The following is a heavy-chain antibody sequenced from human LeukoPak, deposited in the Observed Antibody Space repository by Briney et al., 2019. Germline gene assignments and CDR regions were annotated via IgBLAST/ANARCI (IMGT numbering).Heavy chain of an antibody. CDR1: GFTFSSYW. CDR3: ARENDAFDI. J-gene: IGHJ3*02. CDR2: ISQDSSNR. V-gene: IGHV3-30*03. Sequence: GGSLRLSCAASGFTFSSYWMSWVRQAPGRGLEWVTLISQDSSNRHYADSVKGRFTISRDNSKNTLHLEMNSLRDEDTAVYFCARENDAFDIWGQGTMVTVSS.